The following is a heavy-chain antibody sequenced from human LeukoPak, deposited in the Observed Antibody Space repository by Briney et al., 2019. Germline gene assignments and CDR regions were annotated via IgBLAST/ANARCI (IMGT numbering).Heavy chain of an antibody. Sequence: SVKVSCKASGGTFSSYAISWVRQAPGQGLEWMGGIIPIFGTANYAQKFQGRVTITADESTSTAHMELSSLRSEDTAVYYCARGERRYSSSWYGVDYWGQGTLVTVSS. J-gene: IGHJ4*02. D-gene: IGHD6-13*01. CDR2: IIPIFGTA. CDR3: ARGERRYSSSWYGVDY. V-gene: IGHV1-69*13. CDR1: GGTFSSYA.